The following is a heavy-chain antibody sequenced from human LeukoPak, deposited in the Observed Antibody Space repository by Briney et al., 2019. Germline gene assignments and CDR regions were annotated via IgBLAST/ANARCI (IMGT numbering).Heavy chain of an antibody. CDR1: GFTFRNHA. D-gene: IGHD3-22*01. CDR2: ISGSGGST. CDR3: AKEGSEDSSGYYYDTPIDY. Sequence: GGSLRLSCAASGFTFRNHAIHWVRQAPGKGLEWVSAISGSGGSTYYADSVKGRFTISRDNSKNTLYLQMNSLRAEDTAVYYCAKEGSEDSSGYYYDTPIDYWGQGTLVTVSS. V-gene: IGHV3-23*01. J-gene: IGHJ4*02.